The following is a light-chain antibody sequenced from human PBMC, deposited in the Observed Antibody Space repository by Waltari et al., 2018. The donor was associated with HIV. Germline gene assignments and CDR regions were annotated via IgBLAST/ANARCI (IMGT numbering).Light chain of an antibody. CDR1: QSVLSFSNNKNY. Sequence: DIVMTQSPDSLDVSLGERATINCKSTQSVLSFSNNKNYLAWYQQKPGQPPKLLIYWASTRESGVPDRFSGRGSGTDFTLTISSLQAEDVAVYYCQQYYSSPPTFGPGTRVDF. CDR2: WAS. J-gene: IGKJ3*01. CDR3: QQYYSSPPT. V-gene: IGKV4-1*01.